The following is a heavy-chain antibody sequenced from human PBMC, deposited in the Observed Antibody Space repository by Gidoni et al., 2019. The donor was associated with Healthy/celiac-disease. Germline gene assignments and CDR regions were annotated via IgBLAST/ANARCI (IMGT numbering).Heavy chain of an antibody. J-gene: IGHJ6*02. CDR3: AESVVPAAGDYGMDF. D-gene: IGHD2-2*01. Sequence: EVQLLEFGGGLLQPGGSLKLSCAASGFTFSSYAMSWVRQAPGKGLEWVSAICGSGGSTYYADSVKGRFTISRDNSKNTLYLQMNSLRAEDTAVYYCAESVVPAAGDYGMDFWGQGTTVTVSS. CDR2: ICGSGGST. CDR1: GFTFSSYA. V-gene: IGHV3-23*01.